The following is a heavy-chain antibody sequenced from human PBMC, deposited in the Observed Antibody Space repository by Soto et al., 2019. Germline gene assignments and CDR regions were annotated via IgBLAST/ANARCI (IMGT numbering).Heavy chain of an antibody. CDR1: GFTFSSYG. D-gene: IGHD3-22*01. V-gene: IGHV3-30*18. CDR3: AKDSYNSSGYFSRDV. J-gene: IGHJ6*02. Sequence: QVQLVESGGGVVQPGGSLRLSCAASGFTFSSYGMQWVRQAQGRGLEWLALISYDGTNEYYEDSVKGRFTISRDNSRNTLFLHLNRLRAEDTAVYYCAKDSYNSSGYFSRDVWGQGTTVSVSS. CDR2: ISYDGTNE.